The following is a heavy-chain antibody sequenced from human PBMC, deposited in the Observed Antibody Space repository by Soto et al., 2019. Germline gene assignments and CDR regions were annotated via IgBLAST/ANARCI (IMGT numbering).Heavy chain of an antibody. V-gene: IGHV4-4*02. CDR1: GGSISSSNW. CDR3: ASRRVGCSSTSCYPDYYYGMDV. J-gene: IGHJ6*02. CDR2: IYYTGST. D-gene: IGHD2-2*01. Sequence: QVQLQESGPGLVKPSGTLSLTCAVSGGSISSSNWWSWVRQPPGTGLEWIGEIYYTGSTNYNPSLKSRVTISVDKSKNQFSLKLSSVTAADTAVYYCASRRVGCSSTSCYPDYYYGMDVWGQGTTVTVSS.